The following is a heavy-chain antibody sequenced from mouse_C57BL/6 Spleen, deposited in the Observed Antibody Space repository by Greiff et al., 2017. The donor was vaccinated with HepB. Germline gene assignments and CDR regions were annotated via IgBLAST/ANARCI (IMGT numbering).Heavy chain of an antibody. CDR3: ERQGGSSYFDY. CDR1: GYTFTDYY. CDR2: IFPGSGST. J-gene: IGHJ2*01. D-gene: IGHD1-1*01. V-gene: IGHV1-75*01. Sequence: VKLVESGPELVKPGASVKISCKASGYTFTDYYINWVEQRPGQGLEWIGWIFPGSGSTYYNEKFKGKATLTVDKSSSTTYMLLSSLTSEDSAVYFCERQGGSSYFDYWGQGTTLTVSS.